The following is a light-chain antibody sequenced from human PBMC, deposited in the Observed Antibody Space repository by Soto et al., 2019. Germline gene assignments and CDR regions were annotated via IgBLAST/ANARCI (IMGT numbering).Light chain of an antibody. Sequence: QSVLTQPPSASGSPGHSVTISCTGTSSDVGGYNYVSWYQQHPGKAPKLMIYEVSKRPSGVPDRFSGSKSGNTASLTVSGLQAEDEADYYCSSYAGSNKVFGTGTKSPS. CDR2: EVS. J-gene: IGLJ1*01. CDR3: SSYAGSNKV. V-gene: IGLV2-8*01. CDR1: SSDVGGYNY.